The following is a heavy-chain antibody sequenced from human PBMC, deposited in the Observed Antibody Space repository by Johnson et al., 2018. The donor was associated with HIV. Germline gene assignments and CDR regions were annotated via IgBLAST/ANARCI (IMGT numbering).Heavy chain of an antibody. Sequence: VQLVESGGGVVQPGGSLRLSCAASGFTFSKYGMQWVRQAPGKGLEWVAFIQYDGNNKYYAESVKGRFTISRDNSNNTLYLQMNSLRPEDTAFYHCVKGFRRYLKFGGGLLDAFDLWGQGTMVTVSS. CDR2: IQYDGNNK. D-gene: IGHD3-9*01. CDR3: VKGFRRYLKFGGGLLDAFDL. V-gene: IGHV3-30*02. J-gene: IGHJ3*01. CDR1: GFTFSKYG.